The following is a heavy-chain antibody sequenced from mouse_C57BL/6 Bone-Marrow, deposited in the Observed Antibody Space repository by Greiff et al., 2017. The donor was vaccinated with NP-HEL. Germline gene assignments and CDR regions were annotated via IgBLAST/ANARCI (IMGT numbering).Heavy chain of an antibody. Sequence: EVKLVESGGGLVQPGGSLKLSCAASGFTFSDYYMYWVRQTPEKRLEWVAYISNGGGSTYYPDTVKGRFTISRDNAKNTLYLQRSRLKSEDTAMYYCAKKALITTVVATDYWGQGTTLTVSS. J-gene: IGHJ2*01. CDR3: AKKALITTVVATDY. CDR1: GFTFSDYY. V-gene: IGHV5-12*01. CDR2: ISNGGGST. D-gene: IGHD1-1*01.